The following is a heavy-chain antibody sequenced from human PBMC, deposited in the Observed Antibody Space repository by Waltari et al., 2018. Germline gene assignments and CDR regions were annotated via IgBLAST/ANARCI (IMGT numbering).Heavy chain of an antibody. Sequence: QLQLQESGPGLVKPSETLSLTCTVSVGSISSSSYSWGWLRPPPGKGLEWIGSIFYSGSTYYNPSLKSRVTISVDTSKNQFSLKLSSVTAADTAVYYCARHLTLVVPAAVFDYWGQGTLVTVSS. D-gene: IGHD2-2*01. CDR1: VGSISSSSYS. CDR2: IFYSGST. V-gene: IGHV4-39*01. CDR3: ARHLTLVVPAAVFDY. J-gene: IGHJ4*02.